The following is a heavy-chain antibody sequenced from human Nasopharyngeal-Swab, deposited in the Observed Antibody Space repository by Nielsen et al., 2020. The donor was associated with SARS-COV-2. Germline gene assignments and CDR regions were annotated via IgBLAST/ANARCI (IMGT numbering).Heavy chain of an antibody. D-gene: IGHD3-10*01. CDR3: ARQGFGEGD. CDR2: VHNSGAT. Sequence: SETLSLTCTVSGASISSGHYYWGWIRQPPGKGLEWMASVHNSGATYYNPSLKSRVTIDIDTSKNHFSLRLHSVTAADTAIYYCARQGFGEGDWGQGTLVTVSS. V-gene: IGHV4-39*02. CDR1: GASISSGHYY. J-gene: IGHJ4*02.